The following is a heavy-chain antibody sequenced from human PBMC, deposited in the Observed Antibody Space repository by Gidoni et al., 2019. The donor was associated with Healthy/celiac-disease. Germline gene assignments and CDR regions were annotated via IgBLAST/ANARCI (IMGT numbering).Heavy chain of an antibody. CDR3: ARGKGRGFDY. J-gene: IGHJ4*02. CDR1: GFTLSSYW. V-gene: IGHV3-7*01. Sequence: EVQLVESGGGLVQPGGSLRLSCAASGFTLSSYWMSWVRQAPGKGLEWVANIKQEGSEKYYVDSVKGRFTISRDNAKNSLYLQMNSLRAEDTAVYYCARGKGRGFDYWGQGTLVTVSS. CDR2: IKQEGSEK.